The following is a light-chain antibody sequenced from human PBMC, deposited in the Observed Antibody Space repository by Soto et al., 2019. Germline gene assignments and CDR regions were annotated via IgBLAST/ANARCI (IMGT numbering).Light chain of an antibody. V-gene: IGLV2-14*02. J-gene: IGLJ1*01. CDR3: GSGGRSMNLYV. CDR1: GNDVGTYNF. Sequence: QSVLTQPASVTGSPGQSITISCTGTGNDVGTYNFVSWYQRHPGKAPKLLIYEIKKRPSGIPDRFSGSKSGNTASLAINGHHAEDEADYYCGSGGRSMNLYVFGTGTKVTVL. CDR2: EIK.